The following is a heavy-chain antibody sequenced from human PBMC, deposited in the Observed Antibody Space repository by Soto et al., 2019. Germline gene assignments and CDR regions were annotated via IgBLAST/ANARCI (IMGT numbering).Heavy chain of an antibody. CDR2: TYYRSQWYN. CDR3: ARSKTTVAQRYYYGMDV. J-gene: IGHJ6*02. D-gene: IGHD4-17*01. CDR1: GDSVSSNSAA. Sequence: SQTLSLTCVISGDSVSSNSAAWNWIRQSPSRGLEWLGRTYYRSQWYNDYAVSVKGRITINPDTSKNQFSLQLNSVTPEDTAVYYCARSKTTVAQRYYYGMDVWGQGTTVTVSS. V-gene: IGHV6-1*01.